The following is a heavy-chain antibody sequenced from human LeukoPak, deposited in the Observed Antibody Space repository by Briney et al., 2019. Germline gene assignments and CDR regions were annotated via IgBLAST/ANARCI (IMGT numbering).Heavy chain of an antibody. CDR1: GGSVSSSSYY. CDR3: ARTGVVDISAEHACDI. CDR2: IYYSGST. Sequence: KPSETLSLIYTVSGGSVSSSSYYWGWIRQPPGKGLEWIGSIYYSGSTYYNPSLKSRVTISVDTSKNQFSLKLSSVTAADTAVYYCARTGVVDISAEHACDIWGQGTMVTVSS. J-gene: IGHJ3*02. D-gene: IGHD2-15*01. V-gene: IGHV4-39*01.